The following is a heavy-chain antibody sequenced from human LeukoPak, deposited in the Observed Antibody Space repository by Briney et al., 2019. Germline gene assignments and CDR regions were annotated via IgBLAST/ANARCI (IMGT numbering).Heavy chain of an antibody. CDR3: ARVEAEMATESGWFDP. J-gene: IGHJ5*02. CDR1: GGSTSSYY. V-gene: IGHV4-59*01. D-gene: IGHD5-24*01. Sequence: KPSETLSLTCTVSGGSTSSYYWSWIRQPPGKGLEWIGYIYYSGSTNYNPSLKSRVTISVDTSKNQFSLKLSSVTAADTAVYYCARVEAEMATESGWFDPWGQGTLVTVSS. CDR2: IYYSGST.